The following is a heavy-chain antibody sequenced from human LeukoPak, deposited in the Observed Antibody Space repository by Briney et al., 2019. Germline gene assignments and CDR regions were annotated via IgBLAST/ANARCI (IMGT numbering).Heavy chain of an antibody. CDR2: MNPNSGNT. CDR1: GYTFTSYD. CDR3: ARVVRLQRSYCSSTSCYVAWFDP. V-gene: IGHV1-8*03. D-gene: IGHD2-2*01. Sequence: ASVKVSCKASGYTFTSYDINWVRQATGQGLEWMGWMNPNSGNTGYAQKFQGRVTITRNTSISTAYMELSSLRSEDTAVYYCARVVRLQRSYCSSTSCYVAWFDPWGQGTLVTVSS. J-gene: IGHJ5*02.